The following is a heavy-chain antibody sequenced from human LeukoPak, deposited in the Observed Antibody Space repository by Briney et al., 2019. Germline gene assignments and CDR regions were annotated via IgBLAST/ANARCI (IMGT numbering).Heavy chain of an antibody. V-gene: IGHV4-4*02. CDR2: IYYSGST. CDR1: GGSISSSNW. J-gene: IGHJ4*02. CDR3: AWGAGSYRYHY. Sequence: SGTLSLTCAVSGGSISSSNWWSWVRQPPGKGLEWIGYIYYSGSTNYNPSLKSRVTISVDTSKNQFSLKLSSVTAADTAVYFCAWGAGSYRYHYWGQGTLVTVSS. D-gene: IGHD3-10*01.